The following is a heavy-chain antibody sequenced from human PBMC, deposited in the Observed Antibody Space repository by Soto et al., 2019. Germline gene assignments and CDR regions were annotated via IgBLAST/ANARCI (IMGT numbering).Heavy chain of an antibody. J-gene: IGHJ6*03. Sequence: VKVSCKASGFTFTSSAMQWVRQARGQRLEWIGWIVVGSGNTNYAQKFQERVTITRDMSTSTAYMELSSLRSEDTAVYYCAAVRWRYSGPEYYYYYMDVWGKGTTVTVSS. V-gene: IGHV1-58*02. D-gene: IGHD5-12*01. CDR1: GFTFTSSA. CDR3: AAVRWRYSGPEYYYYYMDV. CDR2: IVVGSGNT.